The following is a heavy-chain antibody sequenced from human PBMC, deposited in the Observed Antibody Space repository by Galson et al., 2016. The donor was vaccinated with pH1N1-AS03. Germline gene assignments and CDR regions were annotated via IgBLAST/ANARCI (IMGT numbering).Heavy chain of an antibody. D-gene: IGHD1-26*01. Sequence: SVKVSCKASGYTFISYVMHWVRQAPGQRLEWMGWINAGNGNTTYSQCFQGRVTITRDTSASKAYMELRSLRSEDTAVYYCARGRGSYGMDVWGQGTTVTVSS. CDR1: GYTFISYV. V-gene: IGHV1-3*01. J-gene: IGHJ6*02. CDR3: ARGRGSYGMDV. CDR2: INAGNGNT.